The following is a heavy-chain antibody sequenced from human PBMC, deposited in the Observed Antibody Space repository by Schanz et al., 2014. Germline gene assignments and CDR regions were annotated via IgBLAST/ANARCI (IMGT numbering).Heavy chain of an antibody. D-gene: IGHD2-21*01. CDR3: ARDLPYCDGGKCYSDGFDI. Sequence: QIQLVQSGPEVKKPGASVKVSCKASGYTFTSYGISWVRQAPGQGLEWMGWISAYNGNTKYPQKLQGRVTITRDTSATTAYMELTNLRSEDTAVYYCARDLPYCDGGKCYSDGFDIWGQGTLVTISS. CDR1: GYTFTSYG. CDR2: ISAYNGNT. J-gene: IGHJ3*02. V-gene: IGHV1-18*01.